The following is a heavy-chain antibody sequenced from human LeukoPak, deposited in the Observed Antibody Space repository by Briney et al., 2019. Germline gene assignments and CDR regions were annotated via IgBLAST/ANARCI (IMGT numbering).Heavy chain of an antibody. CDR3: AKIRVLPAASRTGPGY. CDR1: GFSFIIYA. Sequence: GGSLTLSCAASGFSFIIYAMSWVRQAPGKGLEWVSAISGGGGSTYYADSVRGRFTISRDNSKNTLYLQMYSLRDEDTAVYYCAKIRVLPAASRTGPGYWGQGTLVTVSS. CDR2: ISGGGGST. J-gene: IGHJ4*02. D-gene: IGHD2-2*01. V-gene: IGHV3-23*01.